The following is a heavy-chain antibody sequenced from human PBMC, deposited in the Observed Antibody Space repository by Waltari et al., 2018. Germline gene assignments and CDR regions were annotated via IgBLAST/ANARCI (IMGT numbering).Heavy chain of an antibody. CDR3: ARECCADECRLVDF. D-gene: IGHD2-21*01. CDR1: RNDISQHY. Sequence: LVQSGTEVRRPGASVKVPCKASRNDISQHYPHWVRRAHGQGREWMGWIDPESGAKKYGQKFRDGITLTGDTSVNTADMELTRLASCDTDVYYGARECCADECRLVDFWGQGTGLTVSS. J-gene: IGHJ4*02. V-gene: IGHV1-2*02. CDR2: IDPESGAK.